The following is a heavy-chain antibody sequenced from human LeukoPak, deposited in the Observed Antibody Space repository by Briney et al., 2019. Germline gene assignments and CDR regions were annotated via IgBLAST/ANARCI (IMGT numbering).Heavy chain of an antibody. D-gene: IGHD5-12*01. CDR3: TKGQDSGYDSQPDY. Sequence: PGGSLRLSCAASGFTFGDYAMHWVRQAPGKGLQWVSGISWSGGGLGYADSVKGRFTISRDNAKNSLYLQMNSLRPEDTAFYFCTKGQDSGYDSQPDYWGQGTLVTVSS. CDR2: ISWSGGGL. CDR1: GFTFGDYA. V-gene: IGHV3-9*01. J-gene: IGHJ4*02.